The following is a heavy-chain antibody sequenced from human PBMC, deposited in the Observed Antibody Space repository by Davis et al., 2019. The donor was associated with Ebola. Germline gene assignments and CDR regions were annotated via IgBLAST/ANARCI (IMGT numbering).Heavy chain of an antibody. D-gene: IGHD7-27*01. CDR2: IWYDGSNK. J-gene: IGHJ2*01. V-gene: IGHV3-33*01. CDR3: ARAWGRGNYWYFDL. CDR1: GFTFSSYG. Sequence: GGSLRLSCAASGFTFSSYGMHWVRQAPGKGLEWVAVIWYDGSNKYYADSVKGRFTISRDNSKNTLYLQMNSLRAEDTAVYYCARAWGRGNYWYFDLWGRGTLVTVSS.